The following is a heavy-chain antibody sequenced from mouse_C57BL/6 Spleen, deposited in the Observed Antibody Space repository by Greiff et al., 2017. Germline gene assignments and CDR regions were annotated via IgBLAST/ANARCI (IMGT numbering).Heavy chain of an antibody. CDR3: ARSYDYFFAY. CDR1: GFTFSSYA. CDR2: ISDGGSYT. V-gene: IGHV5-4*01. D-gene: IGHD2-4*01. J-gene: IGHJ3*01. Sequence: EVQGVESGGGLVKPGGSLKLSCAASGFTFSSYAMSWVRQTPEKRLEWVATISDGGSYTYYPDNVKGRFTISRDNAKNNLYLQMSHLKSEDTAMYYCARSYDYFFAYWGQGTLVTVSA.